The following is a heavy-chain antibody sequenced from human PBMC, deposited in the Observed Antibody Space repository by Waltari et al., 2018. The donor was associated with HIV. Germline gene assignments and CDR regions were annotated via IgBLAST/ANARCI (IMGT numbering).Heavy chain of an antibody. J-gene: IGHJ4*02. CDR1: GFTFRNYT. V-gene: IGHV3-48*01. CDR3: ARDINGGWGY. CDR2: SSRSSSSI. D-gene: IGHD7-27*01. Sequence: EVQLVESGGGLVQPGGSLRLSCAASGFTFRNYTMNWVRQDPGKVLEGVSDSSRSSSSICYADSVKGRFTISRDKAKNSLYLQMNSLRVEDTAVYYCARDINGGWGYGGQGTLVTVAS.